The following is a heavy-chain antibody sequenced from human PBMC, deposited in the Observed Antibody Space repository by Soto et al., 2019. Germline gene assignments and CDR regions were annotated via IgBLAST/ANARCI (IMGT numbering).Heavy chain of an antibody. D-gene: IGHD6-19*01. CDR2: ISSSDSTI. V-gene: IGHV3-48*03. J-gene: IGHJ6*02. CDR3: ARIMAVATAFYYYGMDV. Sequence: EVQLVESGGDLVQPGGSLRLSCAASGFTFSGYGMNWVRQAPGKGLEWVSYISSSDSTIYYADSVKGRFTISRDNTKNSLYLQMNSLRAEDTAVYYCARIMAVATAFYYYGMDVWGQGTTVTVSS. CDR1: GFTFSGYG.